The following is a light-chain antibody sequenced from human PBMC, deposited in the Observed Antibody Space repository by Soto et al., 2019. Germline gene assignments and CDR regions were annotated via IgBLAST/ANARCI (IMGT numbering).Light chain of an antibody. V-gene: IGKV3D-15*01. J-gene: IGKJ1*01. Sequence: EIVMTQSPATLSVSPGERATLSCRASQSVSSNLAWYQQKPGQAPRLLIYASSNRATGIPDRFSGSGSGTDFTLTISSLQAEDVAVYYCQQYYTTPWTFGQGTKVDIK. CDR2: ASS. CDR3: QQYYTTPWT. CDR1: QSVSSN.